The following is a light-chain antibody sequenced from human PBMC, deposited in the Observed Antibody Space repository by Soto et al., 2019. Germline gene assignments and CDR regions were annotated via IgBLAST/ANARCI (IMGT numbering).Light chain of an antibody. V-gene: IGKV1-16*02. CDR3: QQYNSFPPS. Sequence: DIQMTQSPSSLSASVGDRVSITCRASQDISDSLAWFQQKPGKAPKSLIYGASSLQSDVPSKFSGSGSGTDFTLTINSLQPEDYAIYYCQQYNSFPPSLGGGTKVEIK. CDR2: GAS. CDR1: QDISDS. J-gene: IGKJ4*01.